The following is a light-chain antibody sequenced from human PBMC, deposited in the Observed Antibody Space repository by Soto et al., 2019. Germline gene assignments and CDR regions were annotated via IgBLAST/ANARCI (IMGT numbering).Light chain of an antibody. J-gene: IGLJ3*02. CDR2: EVS. Sequence: QSALTQPASVSGSPGQSITISCTGTSSDVGSYNLVSWYQQHPGKAPKLMIYEVSKRPSGVSNRFSGSKSGNTASLTISGLQAEDEADYYCCSYAGSGTSVFGGETKLTVL. CDR3: CSYAGSGTSV. CDR1: SSDVGSYNL. V-gene: IGLV2-23*02.